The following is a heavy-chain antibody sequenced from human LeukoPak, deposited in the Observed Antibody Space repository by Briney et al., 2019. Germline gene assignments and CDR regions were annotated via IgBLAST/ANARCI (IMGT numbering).Heavy chain of an antibody. J-gene: IGHJ4*02. CDR1: GFTFRIYS. CDR2: ISSSSCYI. V-gene: IGHV3-21*01. Sequence: GVSLILSCAASGFTFRIYSMNGARRSPGKGREGLSSISSSSCYIYYTASVKGPFTISRDTAQNSLYLQMNRLRAEDTAVYYCARDRYAEDTAMVFAYWGQGTLVTVSS. CDR3: ARDRYAEDTAMVFAY. D-gene: IGHD5-18*01.